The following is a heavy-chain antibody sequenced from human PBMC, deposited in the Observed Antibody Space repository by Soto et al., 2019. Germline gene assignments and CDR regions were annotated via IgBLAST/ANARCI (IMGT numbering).Heavy chain of an antibody. V-gene: IGHV3-23*01. CDR1: GFTFSDYV. Sequence: GGSLRLSCAASGFTFSDYVMTWVRQAPGKGLEWVSAISGTGGTTYYADSVKGRFTFSRDNSKNTLYLQMNSLRAEDTALYYCEKSATGDGYKNDFDIWGQGTMVTVSS. J-gene: IGHJ3*02. CDR3: EKSATGDGYKNDFDI. D-gene: IGHD5-12*01. CDR2: ISGTGGTT.